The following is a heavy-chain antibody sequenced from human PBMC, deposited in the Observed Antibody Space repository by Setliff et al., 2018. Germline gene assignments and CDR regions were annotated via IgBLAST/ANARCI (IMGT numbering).Heavy chain of an antibody. CDR2: INHTGST. V-gene: IGHV4-34*01. J-gene: IGHJ5*02. D-gene: IGHD3-16*02. CDR1: GGTFSHYY. Sequence: SETLSLTCGASGGTFSHYYWTWIRQSPGKGLEWIGEINHTGSTKCNPSLESRVTISIDTSKNQFSLKLSSVTAADTAVYYCARLESLGDLSLYGLWFDPWGQGTLVTVSS. CDR3: ARLESLGDLSLYGLWFDP.